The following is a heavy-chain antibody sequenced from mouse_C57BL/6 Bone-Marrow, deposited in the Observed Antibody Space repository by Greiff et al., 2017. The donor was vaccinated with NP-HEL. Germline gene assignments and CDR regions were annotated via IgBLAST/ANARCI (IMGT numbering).Heavy chain of an antibody. CDR1: GYTFTSYW. CDR3: ASRALITTADWYFDV. CDR2: IYPGSGST. J-gene: IGHJ1*03. V-gene: IGHV1-55*01. D-gene: IGHD1-1*01. Sequence: QVQLQQPRAELVKPGASVKMSCKASGYTFTSYWITWVKQRPGQGLEWIGDIYPGSGSTNYNEKFKSKATLTVDTSSSTAYMQLSSLTSEDSAVYYCASRALITTADWYFDVWGTGTTVTVSS.